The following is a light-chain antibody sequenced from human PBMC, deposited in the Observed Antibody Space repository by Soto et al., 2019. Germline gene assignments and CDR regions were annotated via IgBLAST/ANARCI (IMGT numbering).Light chain of an antibody. CDR1: SSDVGGYNY. V-gene: IGLV2-14*03. CDR3: SSYSTSNTPYV. Sequence: QSALTQPASVSGSPGQSITISCTGTSSDVGGYNYVSWYQQHPGKAPKLMIYDVIYRPSGVSNRFSGSKSGHTASLTISGLQAEDEADYYCSSYSTSNTPYVFRTGTKLTVL. J-gene: IGLJ1*01. CDR2: DVI.